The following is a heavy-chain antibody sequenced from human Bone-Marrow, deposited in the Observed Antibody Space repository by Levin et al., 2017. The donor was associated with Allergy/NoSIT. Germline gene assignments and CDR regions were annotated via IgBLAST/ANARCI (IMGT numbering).Heavy chain of an antibody. CDR1: GFSFSSHG. D-gene: IGHD4-17*01. Sequence: GGSLRLSCVASGFSFSSHGMHWVRQTPGKGLQWMAGISHDGNNKYYVDSVKGRFNIFRDNSKNTLSLQMTSLRPEDTGVYYCAKDLDAEYGRWFDPWGQGTLVTVSS. CDR3: AKDLDAEYGRWFDP. J-gene: IGHJ5*02. V-gene: IGHV3-30*18. CDR2: ISHDGNNK.